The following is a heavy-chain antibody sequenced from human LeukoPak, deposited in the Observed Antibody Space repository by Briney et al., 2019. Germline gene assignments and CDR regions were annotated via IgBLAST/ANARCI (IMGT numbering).Heavy chain of an antibody. J-gene: IGHJ6*02. V-gene: IGHV4-34*01. Sequence: SETLSLTCAVYGGSFSGYYWSWIRQPPGKGLEWIGVINHSGSTNYNPSLKSRVTISVDTSKNQFSLKLSSVTAADTAVYYCARAHYDYYYYYGMDVWGQGTTVTVSS. D-gene: IGHD4-17*01. CDR2: INHSGST. CDR3: ARAHYDYYYYYGMDV. CDR1: GGSFSGYY.